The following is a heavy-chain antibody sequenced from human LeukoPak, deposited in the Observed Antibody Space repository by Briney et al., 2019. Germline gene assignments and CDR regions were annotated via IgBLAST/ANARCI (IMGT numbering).Heavy chain of an antibody. CDR3: ARSLRYSYGYYFDY. CDR2: ITSGGDYI. V-gene: IGHV3-21*01. D-gene: IGHD5-18*01. CDR1: GFTFNTFN. J-gene: IGHJ4*02. Sequence: GGSLRLSCAASGFTFNTFNMNWVRQAPGKGLEWVSSITSGGDYIYYADSVKGRFTTSRDNAKNSLSLQLNSLRVEDTAVYYCARSLRYSYGYYFDYWGQGTLVTVSS.